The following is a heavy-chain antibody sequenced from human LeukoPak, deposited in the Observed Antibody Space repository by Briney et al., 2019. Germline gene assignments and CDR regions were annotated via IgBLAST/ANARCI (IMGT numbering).Heavy chain of an antibody. CDR2: IYSDGRT. V-gene: IGHV3-53*01. Sequence: GGSLRLSCAASGFTVTSNYVSWVRQAPGKGLEWVSSIYSDGRTFYADSVKGRFTTSRDNSKNTLSLQFNSLRVEDTAVYYCAGRFSSSWAHAYWGQGTLVTVSS. D-gene: IGHD6-13*01. CDR1: GFTVTSNY. CDR3: AGRFSSSWAHAY. J-gene: IGHJ4*02.